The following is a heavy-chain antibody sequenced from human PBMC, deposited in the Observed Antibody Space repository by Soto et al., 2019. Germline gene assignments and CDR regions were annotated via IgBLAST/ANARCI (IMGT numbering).Heavy chain of an antibody. CDR3: ARGEVVVITSPLGAFDI. J-gene: IGHJ3*02. D-gene: IGHD3-22*01. CDR2: IYPGDSDT. V-gene: IGHV5-51*01. CDR1: GYSFTNYW. Sequence: PGESLKISCKGFGYSFTNYWTGWVRQMPGKGLEWMGIIYPGDSDTKYSPSFQGQVTISADKSISTAYLQWSSLKASDTAMYYCARGEVVVITSPLGAFDIWGQGTMVTVSS.